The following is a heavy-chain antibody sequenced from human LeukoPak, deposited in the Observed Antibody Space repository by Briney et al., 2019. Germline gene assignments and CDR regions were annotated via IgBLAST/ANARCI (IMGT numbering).Heavy chain of an antibody. V-gene: IGHV7-4-1*02. D-gene: IGHD6-13*01. CDR2: INTNTGNP. J-gene: IGHJ4*02. CDR3: ARGLRITAADY. Sequence: ASVKVSCKASGDTFIRYGISWVRQAPGQGLEWMGWINTNTGNPTYAQGFTGRFVFSLDTSVSTAYLQISSLKAEDTAVYYCARGLRITAADYWGQGTLVTVSS. CDR1: GDTFIRYG.